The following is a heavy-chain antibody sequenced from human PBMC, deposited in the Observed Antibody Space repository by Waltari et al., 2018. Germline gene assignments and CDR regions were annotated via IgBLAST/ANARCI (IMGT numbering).Heavy chain of an antibody. D-gene: IGHD2-21*01. V-gene: IGHV3-30*18. CDR1: GFSFGNCG. CDR3: AKEGVVINGYYFDY. J-gene: IGHJ4*02. CDR2: ISYDGRDL. Sequence: QVLLVESGGGVVQPGPSLGLSCAAAGFSFGNCGMHWVRQAPGKGLESVAVISYDGRDLYYADSGKGRATISRDNSKNTLYLQMNSLRPEDTAVYYCAKEGVVINGYYFDYWGQGTLVTVSS.